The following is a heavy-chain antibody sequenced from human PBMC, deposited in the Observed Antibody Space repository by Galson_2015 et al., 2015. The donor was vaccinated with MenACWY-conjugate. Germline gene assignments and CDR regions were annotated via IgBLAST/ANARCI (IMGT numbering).Heavy chain of an antibody. J-gene: IGHJ4*02. CDR3: AREKGYSYVPDPHYFDY. CDR2: IIPILGIA. CDR1: GGTFSSYA. D-gene: IGHD5-18*01. V-gene: IGHV1-69*04. Sequence: SVKVSCKASGGTFSSYAISWVRQAPGQGLEWMGRIIPILGIANYAQKFQGRVTITAGKSTSTAYMELSSLRSEDTAVYYCAREKGYSYVPDPHYFDYWGQGTLVTVSS.